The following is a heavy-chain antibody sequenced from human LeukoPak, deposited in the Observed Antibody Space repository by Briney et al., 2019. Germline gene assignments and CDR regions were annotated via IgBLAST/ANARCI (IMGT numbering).Heavy chain of an antibody. Sequence: PSETLSLTCAVYGGSFSGYYWSWIRQPPGKGLEWIGEINHSGSTNYNPSLKSRVTISVDTSKNQFSLKLSSVTAADTAVYYCARHNGDPTPEAFDIWGQGTMVTVSS. J-gene: IGHJ3*02. CDR1: GGSFSGYY. V-gene: IGHV4-34*01. D-gene: IGHD4-17*01. CDR2: INHSGST. CDR3: ARHNGDPTPEAFDI.